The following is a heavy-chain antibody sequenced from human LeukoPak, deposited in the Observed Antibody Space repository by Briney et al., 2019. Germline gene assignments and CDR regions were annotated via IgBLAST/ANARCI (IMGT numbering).Heavy chain of an antibody. Sequence: SETLSLTCTVSGGSIRSYYWSWIRQPPGKGPEWIGYIYYSGSTNYNPSLKSRVTISVDTSKNQFSLKLSSVTAADTAVYYCARDGYSGSYPLAFDIWGQGTMVTVSS. D-gene: IGHD1-26*01. CDR2: IYYSGST. V-gene: IGHV4-59*01. J-gene: IGHJ3*02. CDR3: ARDGYSGSYPLAFDI. CDR1: GGSIRSYY.